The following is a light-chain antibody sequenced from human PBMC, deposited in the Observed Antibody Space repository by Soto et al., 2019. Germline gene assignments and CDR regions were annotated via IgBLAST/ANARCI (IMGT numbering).Light chain of an antibody. Sequence: QPVLTQPPSSSASPGESARLTCTLPSDINVGSYNIYGYQQKPGSPPRYLLYYYSDSDKGQGSGVPSRFSGSKDASAKTGILLISGLQSEDEAVYYCMHWPSNVFGTGTKPTVL. J-gene: IGLJ1*01. CDR2: YYSDSDK. CDR1: SDINVGSYN. CDR3: MHWPSNV. V-gene: IGLV5-37*01.